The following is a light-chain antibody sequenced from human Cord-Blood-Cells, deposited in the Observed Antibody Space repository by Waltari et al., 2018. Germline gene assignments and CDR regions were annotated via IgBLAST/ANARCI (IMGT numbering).Light chain of an antibody. CDR3: QQSYSTPWT. V-gene: IGKV1-39*01. Sequence: DIQMTQSQSPLSASVGERVTITCRASQSISSYLNWSQLKPGKAPKLLIYAASSLQSGVPSRFSGSGSGTDFTLTISSLQPEDFATYYCQQSYSTPWTFGQGTKVEIK. CDR1: QSISSY. J-gene: IGKJ1*01. CDR2: AAS.